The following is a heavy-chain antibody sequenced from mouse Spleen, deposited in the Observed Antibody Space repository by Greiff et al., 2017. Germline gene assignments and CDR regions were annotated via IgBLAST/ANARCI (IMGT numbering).Heavy chain of an antibody. V-gene: IGHV5-6-5*01. CDR1: GFTFSSYA. D-gene: IGHD2-4*01. CDR3: ARGPRSTMITFDY. CDR2: ISSGGST. J-gene: IGHJ2*01. Sequence: DVMLVESGGGLVKPGGSLKLSCAASGFTFSSYAMSWVRQTPEKRLEWVASISSGGSTYYPDSVKGRFTISRDNARNILYLQMSSLRSEDTAMYYCARGPRSTMITFDYWGQGTTLTVSS.